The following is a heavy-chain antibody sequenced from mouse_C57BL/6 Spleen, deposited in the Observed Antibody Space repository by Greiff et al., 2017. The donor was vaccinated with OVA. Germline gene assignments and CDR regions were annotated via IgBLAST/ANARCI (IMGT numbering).Heavy chain of an antibody. CDR2: ISSGGDYI. CDR1: GFTFSSYA. CDR3: TSTRGYGNYGYFDV. Sequence: EVKLVESGEGLVKPGGSLKLSCAASGFTFSSYAMSWVRQTPEKRLEWVAYISSGGDYIYYADTVKGRFTISRDNARNTLYLQMSSLKSEDTAMYYCTSTRGYGNYGYFDVWGTGTTVTVSS. V-gene: IGHV5-9-1*02. D-gene: IGHD2-1*01. J-gene: IGHJ1*03.